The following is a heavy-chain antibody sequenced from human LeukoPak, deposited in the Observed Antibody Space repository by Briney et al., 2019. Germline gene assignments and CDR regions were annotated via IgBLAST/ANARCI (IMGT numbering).Heavy chain of an antibody. V-gene: IGHV4-59*01. Sequence: SETLSLTCTVSGGSISGYYWSWIRQPPGKGLEWIGYIYYSGSTNYNPSLKSRVTISLDTSKSQFSLKLNSVTAADTALYYCARAPGQYYYYGMDVWGQGTTVTVSS. CDR2: IYYSGST. D-gene: IGHD4-11*01. CDR3: ARAPGQYYYYGMDV. J-gene: IGHJ6*02. CDR1: GGSISGYY.